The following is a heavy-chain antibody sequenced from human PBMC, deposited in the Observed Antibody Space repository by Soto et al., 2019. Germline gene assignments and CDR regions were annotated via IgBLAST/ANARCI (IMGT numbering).Heavy chain of an antibody. J-gene: IGHJ4*02. CDR2: IYYSGST. CDR3: ASAPYYDYVWGRYRYSSGPGLPDY. V-gene: IGHV4-59*01. CDR1: GGSISSYY. D-gene: IGHD3-16*02. Sequence: SETLSLTCTVSGGSISSYYWSWIRQPPGKGLEWIGYIYYSGSTNYNPSLKSRVTISVDTSKNQFSLKLSSVTAADTAVYYCASAPYYDYVWGRYRYSSGPGLPDYWGQGTLVTISS.